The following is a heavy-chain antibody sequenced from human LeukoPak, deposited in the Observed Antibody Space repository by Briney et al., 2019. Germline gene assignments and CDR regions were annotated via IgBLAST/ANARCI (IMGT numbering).Heavy chain of an antibody. J-gene: IGHJ4*02. D-gene: IGHD3-22*01. CDR1: GGSFSGYY. Sequence: KPSETLSLTCAVYGGSFSGYYWSWIRQPPGKGLEWIGEINHSGSTNYNPSLKSRVTISVDTSKNQFSLKLSSVTAADTAVYYCARVSEYYYDSSGPRSLDYWGQGILVTVSS. V-gene: IGHV4-34*01. CDR2: INHSGST. CDR3: ARVSEYYYDSSGPRSLDY.